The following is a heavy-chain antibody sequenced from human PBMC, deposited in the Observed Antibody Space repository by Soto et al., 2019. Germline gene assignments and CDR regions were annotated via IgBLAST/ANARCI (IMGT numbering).Heavy chain of an antibody. V-gene: IGHV5-51*01. CDR2: IYPGDSDT. CDR1: GYSFTSYW. Sequence: GESLKISCKGSGYSFTSYWIGWVRQMPGKGLEWMGIIYPGDSDTRYSPSFQGQVTISADKSISTAYLQWSSLKASDTAMYYCARRGGFEAANWYFDLWGRGTLVTVSS. D-gene: IGHD3-16*01. CDR3: ARRGGFEAANWYFDL. J-gene: IGHJ2*01.